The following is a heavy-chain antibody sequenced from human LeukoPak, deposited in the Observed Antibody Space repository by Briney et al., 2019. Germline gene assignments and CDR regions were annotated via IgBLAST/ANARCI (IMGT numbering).Heavy chain of an antibody. CDR1: GFTFSDYS. CDR3: ARGGFSAYLFDY. D-gene: IGHD5-12*01. V-gene: IGHV3-48*02. CDR2: ISSGGSKV. Sequence: PGGSLRLSCAVSGFTFSDYSMAWVRQSPGKGLEWVSYISSGGSKVYYSDSVKGRFTISRDNAKNSLSLQMNSLRDEDTAVYYCARGGFSAYLFDYWGQGTLVTVSS. J-gene: IGHJ4*02.